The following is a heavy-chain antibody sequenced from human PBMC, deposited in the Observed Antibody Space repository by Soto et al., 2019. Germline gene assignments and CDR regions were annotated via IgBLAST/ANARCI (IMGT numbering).Heavy chain of an antibody. CDR3: ARDYKNGDRLDY. V-gene: IGHV3-33*01. CDR2: TWYDGSNT. D-gene: IGHD4-17*01. CDR1: GFTFSSYV. Sequence: SGGSLRLSCAASGFTFSSYVMPWVRQALGKGLEWVAVTWYDGSNTYHADHVTARLNISRDNSTNTLYTKMNRLRAEDTAVYYCARDYKNGDRLDYWGQGTLVTVSS. J-gene: IGHJ4*02.